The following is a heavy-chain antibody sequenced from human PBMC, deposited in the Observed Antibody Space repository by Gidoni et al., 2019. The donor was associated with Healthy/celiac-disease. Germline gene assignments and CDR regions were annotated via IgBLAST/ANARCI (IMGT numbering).Heavy chain of an antibody. D-gene: IGHD2-8*01. CDR2: ISAYNGNT. CDR3: ARVARPNPSQSDQGVYAIYQFDY. Sequence: QVQLVQSGAEVTKPGASVKVSCKASGYTFTSYGISWVRQAPGQGLEWMGWISAYNGNTNYAQKLQGRVTMTTDTSTSTAYMELRSLRSDDTAVYYCARVARPNPSQSDQGVYAIYQFDYWGQGTLVTVSS. CDR1: GYTFTSYG. J-gene: IGHJ4*02. V-gene: IGHV1-18*01.